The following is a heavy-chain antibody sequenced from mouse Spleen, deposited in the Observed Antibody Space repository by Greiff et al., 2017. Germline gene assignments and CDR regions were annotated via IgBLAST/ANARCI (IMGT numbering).Heavy chain of an antibody. CDR1: GYAFSSSW. J-gene: IGHJ2*01. Sequence: QVQLQQSGPELVKPGASVKISCKASGYAFSSSWMNWVKQRPGKGLEWIGRIYPGDGDTNYNGKFKGKATLTADKSSSTAYMQLSSLTSEDSAVYFCAQFITTMVDYWGQGTTLTVSS. V-gene: IGHV1-82*01. D-gene: IGHD1-1*01. CDR2: IYPGDGDT. CDR3: AQFITTMVDY.